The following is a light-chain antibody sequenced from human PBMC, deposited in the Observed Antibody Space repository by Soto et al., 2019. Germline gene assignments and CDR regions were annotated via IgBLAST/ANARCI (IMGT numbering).Light chain of an antibody. CDR1: QNIGNR. J-gene: IGKJ1*01. CDR3: QQYYTYSWT. Sequence: DIQMNQSPSTLSASVGDRVTITCRASQNIGNRLAWYQQTPGKAPKLLIFKASTSQSGVPSRFSGSGSGTKFTLTIASLQPDDFATYYCQQYYTYSWTFGQGTMVDI. CDR2: KAS. V-gene: IGKV1-5*03.